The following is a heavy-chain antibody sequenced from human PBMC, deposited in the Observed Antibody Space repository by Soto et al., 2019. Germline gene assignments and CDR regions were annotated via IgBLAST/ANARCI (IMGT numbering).Heavy chain of an antibody. CDR3: ARDRDYDCWSGLAAFDI. V-gene: IGHV3-21*01. Sequence: GGSLRLSCAASGFTFSSYSMNWVRQAPGKGLEWVSSISSSSSYIYYADSVKGRFTISRDNAKNSLYLQMNSLRAEDTAVYYCARDRDYDCWSGLAAFDIWGQGTMVTVSS. D-gene: IGHD3-3*01. CDR2: ISSSSSYI. CDR1: GFTFSSYS. J-gene: IGHJ3*02.